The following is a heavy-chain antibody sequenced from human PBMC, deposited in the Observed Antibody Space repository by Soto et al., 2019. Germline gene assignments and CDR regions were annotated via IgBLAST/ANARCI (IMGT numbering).Heavy chain of an antibody. CDR2: IYYSGST. J-gene: IGHJ6*02. CDR1: GGSISSGGYY. V-gene: IGHV4-31*03. D-gene: IGHD3-10*01. CDR3: ARVFGFGGMDV. Sequence: QVQLQASGPGLVKPSQTLSLTCTVSGGSISSGGYYWSWIRQHPGKGLEWIGYIYYSGSTYYNPSLKSRVTISVDTSKNQFALNLSSVTAADTAVYYCARVFGFGGMDVWGQGTTVTVSS.